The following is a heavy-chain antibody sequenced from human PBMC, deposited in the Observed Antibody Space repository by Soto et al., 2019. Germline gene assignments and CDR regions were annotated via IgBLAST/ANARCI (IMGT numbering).Heavy chain of an antibody. J-gene: IGHJ4*02. Sequence: EVKLVESGGGLVLPGGSLRLSCVVSGFNVNNNYVSWVRQAPGKGPEWVSVIYSDGTTDYADSVKGRFTVSRDTSRNTLYLQMNSLRAEDTAVDHCTRDSSYYGAGRGVLDYWGQGTLVTVSS. D-gene: IGHD3-10*01. CDR1: GFNVNNNY. CDR3: TRDSSYYGAGRGVLDY. CDR2: IYSDGTT. V-gene: IGHV3-66*01.